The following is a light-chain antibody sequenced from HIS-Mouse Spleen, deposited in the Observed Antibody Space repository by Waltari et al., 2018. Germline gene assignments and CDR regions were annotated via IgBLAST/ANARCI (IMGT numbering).Light chain of an antibody. J-gene: IGLJ2*01. CDR2: EDS. V-gene: IGLV3-10*01. CDR1: ALPKKY. CDR3: YSTDSSGNHRV. Sequence: SYELTQPPSVSVSPGQTARITCSGDALPKKYAYWYQQKSGQAPGLVLYEDSKRPSGIPGGFSGSSSGTMATWTISGAQVEDEADYYCYSTDSSGNHRVFGGGTKLTVL.